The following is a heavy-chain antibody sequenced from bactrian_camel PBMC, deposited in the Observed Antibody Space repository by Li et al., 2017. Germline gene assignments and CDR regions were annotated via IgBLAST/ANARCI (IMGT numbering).Heavy chain of an antibody. Sequence: HVQLVESGGGSVQAGGSLRLTCVANGYTDNSNCMGWFRKLPGKEREGVAVIYTGGRAEPTYADSVKGRFTISLDSAKNSVILQMNRLKPEDTAMYYCAADPATWNGGGHCNIPPGYEYTYWGQGTQVTVS. J-gene: IGHJ4*01. CDR1: GYTDNSNC. V-gene: IGHV3S1*01. CDR2: IYTGGRAEP. CDR3: AADPATWNGGGHCNIPPGYEYTY. D-gene: IGHD7*01.